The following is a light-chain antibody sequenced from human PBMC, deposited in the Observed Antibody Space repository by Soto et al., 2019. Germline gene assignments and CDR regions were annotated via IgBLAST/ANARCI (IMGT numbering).Light chain of an antibody. CDR1: SSNIGAGYA. V-gene: IGLV1-40*01. J-gene: IGLJ3*02. Sequence: QSVLTQPPSVSGAPGQRVTISCTGSSSNIGAGYAVHWYQQLPGTAPKLLIYGNINRPSGVPDRFSGSKSGTSASLAITGLQAEDEADYYCQSSDSSLSGAWVFGGGTQLTVL. CDR3: QSSDSSLSGAWV. CDR2: GNI.